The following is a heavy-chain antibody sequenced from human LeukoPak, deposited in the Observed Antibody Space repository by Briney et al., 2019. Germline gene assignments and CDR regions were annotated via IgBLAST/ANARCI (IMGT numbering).Heavy chain of an antibody. CDR2: ISYDGSNK. V-gene: IGHV3-30*03. D-gene: IGHD1-26*01. CDR3: ASCRTYSGSYSDAFDI. J-gene: IGHJ3*02. Sequence: GGSLRLSCAASGFTFSSYGMHWVRQAPGKGLEWVAVISYDGSNKYYADSVKGRFTISRDNSKNTLYLQMNSLKPEDTALYYCASCRTYSGSYSDAFDIWGQGTMVTVSS. CDR1: GFTFSSYG.